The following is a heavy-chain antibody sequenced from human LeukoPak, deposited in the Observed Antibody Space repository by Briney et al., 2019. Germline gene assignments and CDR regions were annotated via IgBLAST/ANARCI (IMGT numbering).Heavy chain of an antibody. Sequence: QPGRSLKLSCAASGFTFSSYAMHWVRQAPGKGLEWVAVISYDGSNKYYADSVEGRFTISRDNSKNTLYLQMNSLRAEDTAVYYCARDPTAAGLFDYWGQGTLVTVSS. D-gene: IGHD6-13*01. CDR2: ISYDGSNK. J-gene: IGHJ4*02. CDR3: ARDPTAAGLFDY. V-gene: IGHV3-30*04. CDR1: GFTFSSYA.